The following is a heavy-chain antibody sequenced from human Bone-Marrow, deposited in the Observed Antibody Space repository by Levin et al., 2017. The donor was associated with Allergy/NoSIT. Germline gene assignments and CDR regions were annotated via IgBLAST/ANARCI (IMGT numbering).Heavy chain of an antibody. Sequence: GGSLRLSCAASGFTLNNAWVSWVRQAPGKGLEWVGRIKSKTSGGTTDYAAPVKGRFSISRDDSKNTLYLQMNSLRTEDTAVYYCTTEGFTYGNHAIDVWGQGTMVTVSS. D-gene: IGHD3-10*01. J-gene: IGHJ3*01. V-gene: IGHV3-15*01. CDR2: IKSKTSGGTT. CDR3: TTEGFTYGNHAIDV. CDR1: GFTLNNAW.